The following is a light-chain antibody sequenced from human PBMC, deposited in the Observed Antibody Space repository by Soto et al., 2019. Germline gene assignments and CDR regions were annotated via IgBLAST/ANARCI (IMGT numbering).Light chain of an antibody. V-gene: IGKV3-15*01. CDR2: GEA. CDR3: QMYNNWVGT. Sequence: EIVMTQSPAILSVSPGERATLSCRANQSISSNLSWYQQKLGQAPWLLIYGEATRATVIPARFSGSGSGPDFTLTINSLQSEDFAVYYCQMYNNWVGTFGGGTQVEIK. J-gene: IGKJ4*01. CDR1: QSISSN.